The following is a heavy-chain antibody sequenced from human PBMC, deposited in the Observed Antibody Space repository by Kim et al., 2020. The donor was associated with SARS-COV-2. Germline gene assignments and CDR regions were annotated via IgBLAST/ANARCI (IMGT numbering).Heavy chain of an antibody. Sequence: GGSLRLSCAASGFTFGSSAMNWVRQAPGKGLEWVAAVSGSGGTTYYADSVKGRFTISRDNSKDTLYLQMNSLRTDDTAFYYCAKASGLLSRYLGQGSLVP. D-gene: IGHD3-10*01. CDR3: AKASGLLSRY. CDR2: VSGSGGTT. V-gene: IGHV3-23*01. CDR1: GFTFGSSA. J-gene: IGHJ4*01.